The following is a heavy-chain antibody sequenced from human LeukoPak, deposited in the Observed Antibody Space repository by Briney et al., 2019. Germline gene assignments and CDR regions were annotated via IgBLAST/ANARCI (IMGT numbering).Heavy chain of an antibody. Sequence: SETLSLTCAVSGGSISSGGYSWRWIRQPPGKGLEWIGYIYYSGSTYYNPSLQTRLTISVDKSKNQFSLKLNSVTAADTAVYFCARSYDIVTGYYSAADDYYYYMDLWGKGTTVTISS. V-gene: IGHV4-30-4*07. CDR1: GGSISSGGYS. J-gene: IGHJ6*03. CDR3: ARSYDIVTGYYSAADDYYYYMDL. D-gene: IGHD3-9*01. CDR2: IYYSGST.